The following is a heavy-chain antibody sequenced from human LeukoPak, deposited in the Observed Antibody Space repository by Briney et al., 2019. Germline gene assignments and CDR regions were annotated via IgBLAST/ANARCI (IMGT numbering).Heavy chain of an antibody. D-gene: IGHD3-9*01. V-gene: IGHV4-59*01. CDR2: IYYSGNT. J-gene: IGHJ6*02. CDR1: GGSISSYY. CDR3: ARDNPYDILTGPRYGMDV. Sequence: SESLSLTCTVSGGSISSYYWNWIRQPPGKGLEWIGFIYYSGNTNYNPSLKSRVTISADTSKNQFSLRLTSVTAADTAVYYCARDNPYDILTGPRYGMDVWGQGTTVTVSS.